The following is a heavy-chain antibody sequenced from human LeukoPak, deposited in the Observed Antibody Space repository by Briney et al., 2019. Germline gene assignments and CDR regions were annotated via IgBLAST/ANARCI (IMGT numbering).Heavy chain of an antibody. J-gene: IGHJ4*02. V-gene: IGHV4-39*02. CDR2: MYYSEIS. Sequence: PSETLSLTCTVSGCSISSSGYYWGWIRPPQGKGLESVGNMYYSEISYYNPSNNSRTTISVDTSQNQFSLKLSSVTAADTAVYYCARDVRRGYSYGTIDYWGQGTLVTVSS. D-gene: IGHD5-18*01. CDR3: ARDVRRGYSYGTIDY. CDR1: GCSISSSGYY.